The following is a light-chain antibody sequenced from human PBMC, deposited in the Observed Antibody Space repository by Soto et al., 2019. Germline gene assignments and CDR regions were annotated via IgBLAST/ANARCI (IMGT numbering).Light chain of an antibody. J-gene: IGLJ1*01. CDR3: CSLTTSHTYV. CDR1: SSDVGGYNF. CDR2: EVD. Sequence: QSALTQPPSASGSPGQSVTISCTGTSSDVGGYNFVSWYQQHPGKAPKLMIYEVDKRPSGVPDRFSGSKSGNTASLIVSGLQTDDEADYYCCSLTTSHTYVFGSGTKLTVL. V-gene: IGLV2-8*01.